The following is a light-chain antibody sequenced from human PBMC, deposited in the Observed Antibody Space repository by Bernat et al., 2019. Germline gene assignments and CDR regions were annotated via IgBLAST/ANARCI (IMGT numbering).Light chain of an antibody. Sequence: QSALTQPRSVSGSPGQSVTISCTGTSSDVGGYNYVSWYQQHPGKVPIFMSHDVNKRPSGVPDRFSGSKSCNTAFLTISWLQVEDEADDYCCSYADSVYVFGTGTKVTVL. V-gene: IGLV2-11*01. CDR3: CSYADSVYV. CDR1: SSDVGGYNY. J-gene: IGLJ1*01. CDR2: DVN.